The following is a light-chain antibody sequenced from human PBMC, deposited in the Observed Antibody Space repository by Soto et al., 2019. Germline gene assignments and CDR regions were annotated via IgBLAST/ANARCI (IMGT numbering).Light chain of an antibody. Sequence: DVVMTQSPLSLPGTLGQPASISCRSNHSRVDSDGIAYFSWFQQRPGRSPRRLIYKVSTRDSGVPARFSGSGSGTDFALKISRVEADDVGVYYCMQATHWPITFGQGTRLEIK. CDR3: MQATHWPIT. J-gene: IGKJ5*01. V-gene: IGKV2-30*01. CDR2: KVS. CDR1: HSRVDSDGIAY.